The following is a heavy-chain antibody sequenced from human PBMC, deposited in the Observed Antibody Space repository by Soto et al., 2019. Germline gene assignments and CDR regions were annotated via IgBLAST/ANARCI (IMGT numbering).Heavy chain of an antibody. V-gene: IGHV3-30*18. CDR1: GFTFSSYG. J-gene: IGHJ4*02. Sequence: PVGSLRLSCAASGFTFSSYGMHWVRQAPGKGLEWVAVISYDGSNKYYADSVKGRFTISRDNSKNTLYLQMNSLRAEDTAVYYCAKDAQRELLFFHFDYWGQGTLVTVSS. CDR2: ISYDGSNK. D-gene: IGHD1-26*01. CDR3: AKDAQRELLFFHFDY.